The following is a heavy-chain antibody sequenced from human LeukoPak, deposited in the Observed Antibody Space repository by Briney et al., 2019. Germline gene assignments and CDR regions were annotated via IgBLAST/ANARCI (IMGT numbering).Heavy chain of an antibody. J-gene: IGHJ4*02. V-gene: IGHV3-7*04. D-gene: IGHD3-22*01. Sequence: GGSLRLSCGASGFTFSSHWMSWVRQAPGKGLEWVANINQDGSEKYYVDSVKGRFTISRDNAKNSLYLQMNSLRAEDTAVYFCVKAVNYDYSGYGFDYWGQGTLVTASS. CDR1: GFTFSSHW. CDR2: INQDGSEK. CDR3: VKAVNYDYSGYGFDY.